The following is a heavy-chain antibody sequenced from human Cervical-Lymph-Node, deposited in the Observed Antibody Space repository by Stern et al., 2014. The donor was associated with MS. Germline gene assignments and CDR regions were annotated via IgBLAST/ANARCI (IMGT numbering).Heavy chain of an antibody. V-gene: IGHV3-48*02. J-gene: IGHJ6*02. CDR3: ARDLAPLWFGELLNYGMDV. CDR2: ISSSSSTI. D-gene: IGHD3-10*01. Sequence: EVHLVESGGGLVQPGGSLRLSCAASGFTFSSYSMNWVRQAPGKGLEWVSYISSSSSTIYYADSVKGRFTISRDNAKNSLYLQMNSLRDEDTAVYYCARDLAPLWFGELLNYGMDVWGQGTTVTVSS. CDR1: GFTFSSYS.